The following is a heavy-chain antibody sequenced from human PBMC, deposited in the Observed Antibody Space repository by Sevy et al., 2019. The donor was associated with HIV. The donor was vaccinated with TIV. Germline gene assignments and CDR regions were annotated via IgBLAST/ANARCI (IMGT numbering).Heavy chain of an antibody. CDR1: GYTLTELS. CDR3: ATLIRGYSGYDRFDY. J-gene: IGHJ4*02. CDR2: FDPEDGET. V-gene: IGHV1-24*01. D-gene: IGHD5-12*01. Sequence: ASVKVSCKVSGYTLTELSMHWVRQAPGKGREGRGGFDPEDGETIYVQKFQGIVTMTEDTSTDTAYMELGSLRSADTPVYYCATLIRGYSGYDRFDYWGQGTLVTVSS.